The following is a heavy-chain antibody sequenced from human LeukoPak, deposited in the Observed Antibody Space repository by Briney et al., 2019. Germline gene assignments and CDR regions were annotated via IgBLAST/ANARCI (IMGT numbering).Heavy chain of an antibody. Sequence: GGSLRLSCAASGFTFSSYWMSWVRQAPGKGLEWVANIKQDGSEKYYVDSVKGRFTISRDNAKNSLYLQMNSLRAEDTAVYYCARLGYCSGGSCHDAFDIWGQGTMVTVSS. CDR3: ARLGYCSGGSCHDAFDI. D-gene: IGHD2-15*01. V-gene: IGHV3-7*01. CDR2: IKQDGSEK. CDR1: GFTFSSYW. J-gene: IGHJ3*02.